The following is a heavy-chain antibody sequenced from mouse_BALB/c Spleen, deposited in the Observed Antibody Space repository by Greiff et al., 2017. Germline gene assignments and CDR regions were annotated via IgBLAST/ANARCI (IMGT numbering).Heavy chain of an antibody. CDR1: GYSITSGYY. V-gene: IGHV3-6*02. Sequence: DVQLQESGPGLVKPSQSLSLTCSVTGYSITSGYYWNWIRQFPGNKLEWMGYISYDGSNNYNPSLKNRISITRDTSKNQFFLKLNSVTTEDTATYYCAREVSTALDYWGQGTTLTVSS. CDR3: AREVSTALDY. CDR2: ISYDGSN. J-gene: IGHJ2*01. D-gene: IGHD1-2*01.